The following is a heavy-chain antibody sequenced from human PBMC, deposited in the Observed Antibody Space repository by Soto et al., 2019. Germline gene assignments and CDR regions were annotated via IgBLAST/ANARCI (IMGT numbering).Heavy chain of an antibody. CDR3: ARGARGTMVRGVRIFDY. CDR1: RWSLRHNKK. CDR2: INHSGST. J-gene: IGHJ4*02. D-gene: IGHD3-10*01. Sequence: AETLVLNCGGSRWSLRHNKKWNWVRQHPGKGLEWIGEINHSGSTNYNPSLKSRVTISVDTSKNQFSLKLSSVTAADTAVYYCARGARGTMVRGVRIFDYWGQGTLVTGSS. V-gene: IGHV4-34*01.